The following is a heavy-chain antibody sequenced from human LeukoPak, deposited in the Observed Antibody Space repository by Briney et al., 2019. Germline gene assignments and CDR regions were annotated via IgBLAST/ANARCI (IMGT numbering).Heavy chain of an antibody. Sequence: GASVKVSCTVSGSSLSVLSLYWVRQAPGKGLEWMGGFDVIDSETFYAQKFQGRVTMTEDSSTDTAYMELRSLTSDDTALYYCAAGRPYSLLDYWGQGTLVTVSS. CDR3: AAGRPYSLLDY. D-gene: IGHD5-18*01. CDR1: GSSLSVLS. CDR2: FDVIDSET. J-gene: IGHJ4*02. V-gene: IGHV1-24*01.